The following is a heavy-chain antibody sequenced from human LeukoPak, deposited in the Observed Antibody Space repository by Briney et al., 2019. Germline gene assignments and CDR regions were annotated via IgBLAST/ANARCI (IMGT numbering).Heavy chain of an antibody. D-gene: IGHD6-19*01. J-gene: IGHJ5*02. CDR2: ISSSSSYI. V-gene: IGHV3-21*01. CDR3: ARGPAVAVAGTSWFDP. Sequence: GGSLRLACAASGISFSSHWMHWVRQAPGKGLEWVSSISSSSSYIYYADSVKGRFTISRDNAKNSLYLQMNSLRAEDTAVYYCARGPAVAVAGTSWFDPWGQGTLVTVSS. CDR1: GISFSSHW.